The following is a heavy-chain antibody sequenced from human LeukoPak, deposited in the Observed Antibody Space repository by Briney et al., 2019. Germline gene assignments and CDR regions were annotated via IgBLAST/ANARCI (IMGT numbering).Heavy chain of an antibody. CDR2: IYDSGST. V-gene: IGHV4-59*08. D-gene: IGHD5-24*01. CDR1: GGSIRSYY. CDR3: ARHGGGYSFDY. J-gene: IGHJ4*02. Sequence: SETLSLTCTVSGGSIRSYYWSWIRQPPGKGLEWIGYIYDSGSTNYNPSLKSRVTISVDTSKNQFSLKSCSVTAADTAVYYCARHGGGYSFDYWGQGTLVTVSS.